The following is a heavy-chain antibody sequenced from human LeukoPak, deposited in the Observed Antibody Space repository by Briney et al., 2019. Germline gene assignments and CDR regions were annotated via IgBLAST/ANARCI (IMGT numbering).Heavy chain of an antibody. V-gene: IGHV4-4*02. CDR2: IYHSGST. J-gene: IGHJ4*02. CDR3: NLWLGEFYPGY. CDR1: GGSISSSNW. D-gene: IGHD3-10*01. Sequence: SETLSLTCAVSGGSISSSNWWSWVRQPPGKGLEWIGEIYHSGSTNYNPSLKSRVTISVDKSKNQFSLKLSSVTAADTAVYYCNLWLGEFYPGYWGPGTLVTVSS.